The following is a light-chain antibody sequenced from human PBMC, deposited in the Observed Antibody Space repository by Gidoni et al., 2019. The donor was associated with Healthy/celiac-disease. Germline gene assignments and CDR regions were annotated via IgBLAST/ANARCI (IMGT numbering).Light chain of an antibody. Sequence: EIVMTQSPATLSVSPGERATLSCRASQSVSSNLAWYQQKPGQAPRLLIDGASTRATGIPARFSGSGSGTEFTLTISSLQSEDFAVYYCQQYNNWPPNTFGQGTKVEIK. V-gene: IGKV3-15*01. J-gene: IGKJ1*01. CDR1: QSVSSN. CDR3: QQYNNWPPNT. CDR2: GAS.